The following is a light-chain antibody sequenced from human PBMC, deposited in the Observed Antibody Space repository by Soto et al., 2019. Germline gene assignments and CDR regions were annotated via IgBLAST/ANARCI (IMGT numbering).Light chain of an antibody. Sequence: IQMTQSPSSLSAYVVDRVTITFRASQRISAYLNWYQHKPGKAPRLLIYTASSLQSGVPSRFSGSGSGTDFTLTISSLQPEDFATYYCQQSYNNPLTFRGGTKV. CDR1: QRISAY. V-gene: IGKV1-39*01. CDR2: TAS. CDR3: QQSYNNPLT. J-gene: IGKJ4*01.